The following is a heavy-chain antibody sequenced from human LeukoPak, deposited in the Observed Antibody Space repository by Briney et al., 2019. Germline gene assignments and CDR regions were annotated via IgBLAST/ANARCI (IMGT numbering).Heavy chain of an antibody. Sequence: GGSLRLSCAASGFTFSSYEMNWVRQAPGKGLEWVANINQDGSERYYVDSVKGRFTISRDNTKNSLYLQMNSLRAEDTAVYYCARDSKSVPSSTSCSFFDYWGQGTLVTVSS. CDR2: INQDGSER. CDR1: GFTFSSYE. V-gene: IGHV3-7*01. J-gene: IGHJ4*02. D-gene: IGHD2-2*01. CDR3: ARDSKSVPSSTSCSFFDY.